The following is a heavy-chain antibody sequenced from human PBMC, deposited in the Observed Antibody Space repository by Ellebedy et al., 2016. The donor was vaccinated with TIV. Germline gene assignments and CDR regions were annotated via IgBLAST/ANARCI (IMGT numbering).Heavy chain of an antibody. Sequence: GGSLRLSXAASGFTFYTFAMNWVRQAPGKGLEWVAHIGDGARYADSVEGRFTISRDNYKNTLYVQMNSLRVDDTAVYYCVITGTSGWLRGYWGQGTLVTVSS. J-gene: IGHJ4*02. CDR3: VITGTSGWLRGY. CDR1: GFTFYTFA. D-gene: IGHD6-19*01. CDR2: IGDGA. V-gene: IGHV3-23*01.